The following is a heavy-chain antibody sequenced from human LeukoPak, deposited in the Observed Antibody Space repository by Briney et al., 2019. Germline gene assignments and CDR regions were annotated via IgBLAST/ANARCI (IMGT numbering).Heavy chain of an antibody. CDR1: GFSLSTSGMC. V-gene: IGHV2-70*11. Sequence: SGPTLVNPTQTLTLTCTFSGFSLSTSGMCVSWIRQPPGKALEWLARIDWDDDKYYSTPLKTRLTISKDTSKNQVVLTMTNMDPVDTATYYCARIGVATIPDYWGQGTLVTVSS. J-gene: IGHJ4*02. D-gene: IGHD5-24*01. CDR2: IDWDDDK. CDR3: ARIGVATIPDY.